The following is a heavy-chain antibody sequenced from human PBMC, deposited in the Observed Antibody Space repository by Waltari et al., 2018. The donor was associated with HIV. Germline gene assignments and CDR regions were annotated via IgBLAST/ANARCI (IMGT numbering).Heavy chain of an antibody. Sequence: QVQLQESGPGLVKPSQTLSLTCTVSGGSISRGGYYWSWIRQPPGKGLEWIGYIYYSGSTYYNPSLKSRVTISVDTSKNQFSLKLSSVTAADTAVYYCAMGCSGGSRWNCYYGMDVWGQGTTVTVSS. J-gene: IGHJ6*02. D-gene: IGHD2-15*01. CDR2: IYYSGST. CDR1: GGSISRGGYY. V-gene: IGHV4-31*03. CDR3: AMGCSGGSRWNCYYGMDV.